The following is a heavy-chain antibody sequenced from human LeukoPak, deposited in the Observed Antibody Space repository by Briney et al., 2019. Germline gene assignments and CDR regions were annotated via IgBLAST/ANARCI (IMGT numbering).Heavy chain of an antibody. CDR3: ARQTGSGLFSLP. Sequence: PSETLSLTCTVSGGSISSYYWSWIRQPPGKGLEWIGYIYYSGSTNYNPSLKSRVTISVDTSKNQFSLKLSSVTAADTAVYYCARQTGSGLFSLPGGQGTLVTVSS. CDR2: IYYSGST. V-gene: IGHV4-59*08. CDR1: GGSISSYY. J-gene: IGHJ4*02. D-gene: IGHD3-10*01.